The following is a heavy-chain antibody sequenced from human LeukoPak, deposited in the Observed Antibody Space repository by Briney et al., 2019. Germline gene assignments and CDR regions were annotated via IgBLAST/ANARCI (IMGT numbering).Heavy chain of an antibody. V-gene: IGHV4-34*01. CDR2: INHSGST. D-gene: IGHD6-6*01. J-gene: IGHJ3*02. CDR1: GGSFSGYY. CDR3: ARGKSRIAARPVHAAFDI. Sequence: SETLSLTCAVYGGSFSGYYWSWISQPPGKGLEWIGEINHSGSTNYNPSLKSRVTISVDTSKNQFSLKLSSVTAADTAVYYCARGKSRIAARPVHAAFDIWGQGTMVTVSS.